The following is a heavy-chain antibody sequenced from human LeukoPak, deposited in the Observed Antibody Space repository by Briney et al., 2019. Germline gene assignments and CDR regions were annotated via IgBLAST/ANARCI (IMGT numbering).Heavy chain of an antibody. CDR2: IIPIFGTA. Sequence: SVKLSCKASGGTFSSYAISWVRQAPGQGLEWMGGIIPIFGTANYAQKFQGRVTITADESTSTAYMELSSLRSEDTAVYYCAREKTTVVRYYFDYWGQGTLVTVSS. V-gene: IGHV1-69*13. D-gene: IGHD4-23*01. CDR1: GGTFSSYA. CDR3: AREKTTVVRYYFDY. J-gene: IGHJ4*02.